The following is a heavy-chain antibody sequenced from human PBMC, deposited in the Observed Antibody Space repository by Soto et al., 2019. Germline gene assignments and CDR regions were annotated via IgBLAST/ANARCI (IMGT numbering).Heavy chain of an antibody. CDR2: IYWDDDK. CDR1: GFSLSTSGVG. CDR3: AHSKDYSSRWYTLDFDY. J-gene: IGHJ4*02. Sequence: QITLKESGHTLVKPKQTLTLTCTFSGFSLSTSGVGVGWIRQPPEKALECLALIYWDDDKRYSPSLKSRLTITKDTSKNQVVLTMTNVDPVDTATYYCAHSKDYSSRWYTLDFDYWGQGNLVTVSS. D-gene: IGHD6-13*01. V-gene: IGHV2-5*02.